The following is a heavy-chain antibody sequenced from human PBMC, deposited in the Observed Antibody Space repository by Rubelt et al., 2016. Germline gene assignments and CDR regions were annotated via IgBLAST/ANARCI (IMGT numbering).Heavy chain of an antibody. CDR3: ARGYCTNGVCYYLNWFDP. D-gene: IGHD2-8*01. V-gene: IGHV3-23*01. J-gene: IGHJ5*02. Sequence: GGSLRLSCPVFGFTFSSYAMSWVRQAPGKGLDWVSAISGIGGRQYYADSVKGRFTISRDNSKNTPYLQMNSLRAEDTAVYYWARGYCTNGVCYYLNWFDPWGQGTLVTVSS. CDR1: GFTFSSYA. CDR2: ISGIGGRQ.